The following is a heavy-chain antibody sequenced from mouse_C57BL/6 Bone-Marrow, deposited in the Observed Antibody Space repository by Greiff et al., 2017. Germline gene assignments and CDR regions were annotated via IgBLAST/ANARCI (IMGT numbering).Heavy chain of an antibody. CDR3: ASYYDYDGGFAY. CDR2: IWTGRGT. V-gene: IGHV2-9-1*01. Sequence: VKLMESGPGLVAPSQSLSITCTVSGFSLTSYAISWVRQPPGKGLEWLGVIWTGRGTHYNSALKSRLSISKDNSKSQVFLKMNSLQTDDTARYYCASYYDYDGGFAYWGQGTLVTVSA. J-gene: IGHJ3*01. CDR1: GFSLTSYA. D-gene: IGHD2-4*01.